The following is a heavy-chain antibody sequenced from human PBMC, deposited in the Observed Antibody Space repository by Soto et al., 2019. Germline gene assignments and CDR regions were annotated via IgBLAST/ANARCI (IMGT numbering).Heavy chain of an antibody. CDR2: IYDSGST. CDR3: AREHGFSYGINSFDP. D-gene: IGHD5-18*01. Sequence: SETLSLTCTVSGGSINNYYWSWIRQPPGKGLEWIGYIYDSGSTNYNPSLNSRVTMSVDTSKNQFSLNLISVTAADTAVYYCAREHGFSYGINSFDPWGQGTLVNVSS. V-gene: IGHV4-59*01. CDR1: GGSINNYY. J-gene: IGHJ5*02.